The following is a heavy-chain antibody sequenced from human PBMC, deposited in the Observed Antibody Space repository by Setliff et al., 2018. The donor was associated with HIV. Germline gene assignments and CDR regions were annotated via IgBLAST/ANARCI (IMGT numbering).Heavy chain of an antibody. CDR1: GGSLGVYY. Sequence: SETLSLTCTVSGGSLGVYYWSWIRQPPGKGLEYIGYIYFSGSTNYNPSLGSRATISVDTSKNHFSLKLNSVTAADTAFYYCAGGGHDYGDFVGLYWGPGALVTVSS. CDR3: AGGGHDYGDFVGLY. D-gene: IGHD4-17*01. CDR2: IYFSGST. V-gene: IGHV4-59*13. J-gene: IGHJ4*02.